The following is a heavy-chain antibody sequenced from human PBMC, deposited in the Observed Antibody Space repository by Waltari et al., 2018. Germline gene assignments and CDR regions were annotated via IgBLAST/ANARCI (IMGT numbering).Heavy chain of an antibody. CDR1: GFTFSSYS. Sequence: EVQLVESGGGLARPGGSVRLSCAASGFTFSSYSMNWVRQAPGKGLEWVSYISSGSGRIYYADSVKGRFTISRDNAKNSLYLQMNSLRAEDTAVYYCVRDEAWSFDYWGQGTLVTVSS. CDR2: ISSGSGRI. V-gene: IGHV3-48*04. CDR3: VRDEAWSFDY. J-gene: IGHJ4*02. D-gene: IGHD2-21*01.